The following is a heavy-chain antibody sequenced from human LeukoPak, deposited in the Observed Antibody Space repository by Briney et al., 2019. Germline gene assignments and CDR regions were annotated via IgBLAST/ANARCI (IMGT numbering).Heavy chain of an antibody. CDR2: TYYRSKWYN. V-gene: IGHV6-1*01. D-gene: IGHD1-26*01. Sequence: SQTLSLTCAISGDSLSSNSAAWNWVRQSPSRGLEWLGRTYYRSKWYNEHADSVKSRITINPDTSKNQFSLHLNSVTPEDTAVYYCARGITGRNDYWGQGTLVTVSS. J-gene: IGHJ4*02. CDR3: ARGITGRNDY. CDR1: GDSLSSNSAA.